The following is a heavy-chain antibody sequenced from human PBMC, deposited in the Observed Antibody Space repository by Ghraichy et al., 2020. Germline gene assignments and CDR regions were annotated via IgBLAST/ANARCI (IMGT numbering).Heavy chain of an antibody. Sequence: GESLNISCAASGFTFSNAWMSWVRQAPGKGLEWVGRIKSKTDGGTTDYAAPVKGRFTISRDDSKNTLYLQMNSLKTEDTAVYYCTALGYCSSTSCYRHWGQGTLVTVSS. J-gene: IGHJ4*02. CDR1: GFTFSNAW. V-gene: IGHV3-15*01. CDR2: IKSKTDGGTT. CDR3: TALGYCSSTSCYRH. D-gene: IGHD2-2*01.